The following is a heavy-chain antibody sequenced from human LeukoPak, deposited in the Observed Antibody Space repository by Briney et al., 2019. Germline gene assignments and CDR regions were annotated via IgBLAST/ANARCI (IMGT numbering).Heavy chain of an antibody. D-gene: IGHD2-2*03. Sequence: SETLSLTCTVSGGSISSYYWSWIRQPPGKGLEWIGYIYYSGSTNYNPSLKSRVTISVDTSKNQFSLKLSSVTAADTAVYYCARDFGYCSSTSCQVGAFDIWGQGTMVTVSS. CDR1: GGSISSYY. J-gene: IGHJ3*02. CDR2: IYYSGST. V-gene: IGHV4-59*01. CDR3: ARDFGYCSSTSCQVGAFDI.